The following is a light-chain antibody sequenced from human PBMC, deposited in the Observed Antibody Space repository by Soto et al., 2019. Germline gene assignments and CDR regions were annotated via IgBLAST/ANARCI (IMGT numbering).Light chain of an antibody. V-gene: IGLV4-69*01. CDR1: TGLSRYA. J-gene: IGLJ2*01. CDR2: VNSDGSH. CDR3: QTWGTATHAF. Sequence: QLVLTQSPSASASLGASVNLTCTLNTGLSRYAITWHQQQPGRGPRYLMKVNSDGSHSKAAGIPDRFSGSSSGTERYLTISSLQSEDEADYYCQTWGTATHAFFGGGTKLTVL.